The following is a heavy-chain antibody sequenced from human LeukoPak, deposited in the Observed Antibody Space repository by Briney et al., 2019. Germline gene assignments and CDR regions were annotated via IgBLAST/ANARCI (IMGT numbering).Heavy chain of an antibody. CDR2: FRDSGNT. CDR1: GFTFISDR. V-gene: IGHV3-23*01. CDR3: AKAPVTTCRGAYCYPFDY. Sequence: GGALRLSCAASGFTFISDRMNSVRQAPGKGLEWVPPFRDSGNTYHADSVKGRFTISRDSSKNTLFLQMNRLRPEDAAVYYCAKAPVTTCRGAYCYPFDYWGQGTLVTVSS. D-gene: IGHD2-21*01. J-gene: IGHJ4*02.